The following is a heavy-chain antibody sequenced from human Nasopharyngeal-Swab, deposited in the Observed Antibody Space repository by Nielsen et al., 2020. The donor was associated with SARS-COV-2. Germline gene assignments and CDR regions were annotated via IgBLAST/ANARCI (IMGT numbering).Heavy chain of an antibody. V-gene: IGHV3-74*01. CDR3: ASSGLARRDLGY. CDR2: INTDGRRT. Sequence: GESLKISCAASGFSFSTFWMHWVRQVPGEGLVWVSRINTDGRRTNYAESVKGRFTISRDNVKNMLYLQMNSLRAEDTAVYYCASSGLARRDLGYWGQGTLVTVSS. D-gene: IGHD3-16*01. J-gene: IGHJ4*02. CDR1: GFSFSTFW.